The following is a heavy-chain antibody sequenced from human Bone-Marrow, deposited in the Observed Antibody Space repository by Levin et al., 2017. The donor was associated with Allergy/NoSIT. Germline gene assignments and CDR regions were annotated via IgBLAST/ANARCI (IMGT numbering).Heavy chain of an antibody. D-gene: IGHD1-1*01. CDR1: GGSISSTSYN. CDR2: IYYSGST. J-gene: IGHJ4*02. CDR3: ARVFWNNYLRGFDN. Sequence: SETLSLTCTVSGGSISSTSYNWGWIRQPPGKGLEWVGNIYYSGSTYYNPSLKSRVTISVDTSKNQFSLKLNSVTAADTAVYYCARVFWNNYLRGFDNWGQGTLVTVSS. V-gene: IGHV4-39*07.